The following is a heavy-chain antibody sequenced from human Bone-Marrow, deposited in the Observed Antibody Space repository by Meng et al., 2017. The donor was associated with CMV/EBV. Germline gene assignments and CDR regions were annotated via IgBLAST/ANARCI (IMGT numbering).Heavy chain of an antibody. V-gene: IGHV4-34*01. Sequence: SETLSLTCAVYGGSFSGYYWSWIRQPPGKGLEWIGEINHSGSTNYNPSLKSRVTISVDTSKNQFSLKLSSVTAADTAVYYCASVGPIQLWSPYYYYYYGMDAWGQGTTVTVSS. CDR2: INHSGST. D-gene: IGHD5-18*01. CDR1: GGSFSGYY. J-gene: IGHJ6*02. CDR3: ASVGPIQLWSPYYYYYYGMDA.